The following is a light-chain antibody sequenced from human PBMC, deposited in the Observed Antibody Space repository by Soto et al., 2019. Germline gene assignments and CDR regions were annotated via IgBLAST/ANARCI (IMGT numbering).Light chain of an antibody. CDR2: EGS. Sequence: QSALTQPASVSGSPGQSITITYTGTSSDVGSYNLVSWYQQHPGKAPKLMIYEGSKRPSGVSNRFSGSKSGNTASLTISGLQAEDEADYYCCSYAGNSTWVFGGGTKVTVL. CDR1: SSDVGSYNL. J-gene: IGLJ3*02. V-gene: IGLV2-23*01. CDR3: CSYAGNSTWV.